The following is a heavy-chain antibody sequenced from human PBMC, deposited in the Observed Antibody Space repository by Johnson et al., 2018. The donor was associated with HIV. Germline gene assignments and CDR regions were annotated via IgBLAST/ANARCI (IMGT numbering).Heavy chain of an antibody. V-gene: IGHV3-53*01. CDR1: GFTVNSNY. CDR2: IYSGGNT. J-gene: IGHJ3*02. D-gene: IGHD4-23*01. Sequence: GQLVESGGGLIQPGGSLRLSCAASGFTVNSNYMSWVRQAPGKGLEWVSVIYSGGNTYYADSVKGRFTISRDNFKNTLYLQMNSLRAEDTAVYYCARDFNSGSPDGAFDIWGQGTMVTVSS. CDR3: ARDFNSGSPDGAFDI.